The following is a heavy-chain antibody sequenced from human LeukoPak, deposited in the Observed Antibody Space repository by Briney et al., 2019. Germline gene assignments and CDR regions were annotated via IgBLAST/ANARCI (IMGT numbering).Heavy chain of an antibody. D-gene: IGHD3-22*01. CDR2: IYSGGST. CDR3: AKGRYYDSSGYLDFDY. V-gene: IGHV3-53*01. J-gene: IGHJ4*02. Sequence: GGSLRLSCAASGFTVSSNYMSWVRQAPGKGLEWVSVIYSGGSTYYADSVKGRFTISRDNSKNTLYLRMNSLRAEDTAVYYCAKGRYYDSSGYLDFDYWGQGTLVTVSS. CDR1: GFTVSSNY.